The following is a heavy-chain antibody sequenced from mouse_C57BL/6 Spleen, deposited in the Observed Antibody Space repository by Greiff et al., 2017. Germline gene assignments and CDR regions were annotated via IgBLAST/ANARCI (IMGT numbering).Heavy chain of an antibody. V-gene: IGHV14-2*01. CDR1: GFNIKDYY. D-gene: IGHD1-1*01. J-gene: IGHJ4*01. CDR3: ARVTTVVAYYYAMDY. CDR2: IDPEDGET. Sequence: EVQLQQSGAELVKPGASVKLSCTASGFNIKDYYMHWVKQRTEQGLEWIGRIDPEDGETKYAPKFQGKATLTADKSSSTAYMQLSSLTSEDSAVYFCARVTTVVAYYYAMDYWGQGTSVTVSS.